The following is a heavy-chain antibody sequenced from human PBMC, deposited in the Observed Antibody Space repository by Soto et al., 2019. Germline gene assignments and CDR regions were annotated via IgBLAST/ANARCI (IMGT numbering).Heavy chain of an antibody. Sequence: QVQLVESGGGVVQPGRSLRLSCAASGFTFSSYGMHWVRQAPGKGLEWVAVIWHDGSNKYYADSVKGRFTISRDNSKNTLYLQMNSLRAEDTAVYYCARGERFLEWLSASNWFDPWGQGTLVTVSS. D-gene: IGHD3-3*01. CDR1: GFTFSSYG. CDR2: IWHDGSNK. CDR3: ARGERFLEWLSASNWFDP. J-gene: IGHJ5*02. V-gene: IGHV3-33*01.